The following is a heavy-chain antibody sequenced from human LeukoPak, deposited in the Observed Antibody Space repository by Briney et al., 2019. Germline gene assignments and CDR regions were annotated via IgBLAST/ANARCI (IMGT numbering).Heavy chain of an antibody. D-gene: IGHD6-6*01. CDR2: INPNSGGT. Sequence: ASVKVSCKASGYTFTGYYMHWVRQAPGQGLEWMGWINPNSGGTNYAQKFQGRVTMTRDTSISTAYMELSRLRSDDTAVYYCARGSSSSSSFKITPDPYPADYWGQGTLVTVSS. J-gene: IGHJ4*02. CDR3: ARGSSSSSSFKITPDPYPADY. V-gene: IGHV1-2*02. CDR1: GYTFTGYY.